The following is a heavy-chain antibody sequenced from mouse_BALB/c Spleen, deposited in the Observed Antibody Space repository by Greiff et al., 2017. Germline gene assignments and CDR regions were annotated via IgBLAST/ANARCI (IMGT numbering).Heavy chain of an antibody. CDR3: ALRPAWFAY. Sequence: EVQLQQSGPELVKPGASVKMSCKASGYTFTDYYMKWVRQRHGKGLEWIGIINPNNGDNSNNQKFKGKATLTVDKSSSTAYMQLNSLTSEGSAVYYCALRPAWFAYWGQGTLVTVSA. CDR1: GYTFTDYY. V-gene: IGHV1-19*01. J-gene: IGHJ3*01. CDR2: INPNNGDN. D-gene: IGHD1-2*01.